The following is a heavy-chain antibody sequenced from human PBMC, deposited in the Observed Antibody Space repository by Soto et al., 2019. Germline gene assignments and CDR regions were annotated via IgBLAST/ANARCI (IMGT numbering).Heavy chain of an antibody. V-gene: IGHV3-30*18. J-gene: IGHJ6*02. CDR2: ISDDGSNK. CDR1: GFTFSNYG. D-gene: IGHD3-3*01. CDR3: TKRRNVLRFLEWSSGMEV. Sequence: VVSLRISCAASGFTFSNYGMHWVRQAPGKGLEWVAFISDDGSNKYYADSMKGRFTMSRDNSKSTLYLQMNSLRVEDTAVYYCTKRRNVLRFLEWSSGMEVWGQGTTVTVSS.